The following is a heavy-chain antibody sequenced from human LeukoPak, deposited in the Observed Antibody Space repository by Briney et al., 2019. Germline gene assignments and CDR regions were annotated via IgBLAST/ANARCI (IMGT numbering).Heavy chain of an antibody. J-gene: IGHJ3*02. CDR2: INHSGST. CDR1: GGSFSGYY. CDR3: ASPRVGAKRGSAFDI. V-gene: IGHV4-34*01. Sequence: SETLSLTCAVYGGSFSGYYWSWIRQPPGKGLERIGEINHSGSTNYNPSLKSRVTISVDTSKNQFSLKLSSVTAADTAVYYCASPRVGAKRGSAFDIWGQGTMATVSS. D-gene: IGHD1-26*01.